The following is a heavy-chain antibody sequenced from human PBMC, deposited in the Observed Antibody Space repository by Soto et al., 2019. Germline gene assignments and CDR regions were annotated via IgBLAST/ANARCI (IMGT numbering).Heavy chain of an antibody. Sequence: QVQLVESGGGVVQPGRSQRLSCAASGFTFSSYGMHWVRQAPGKGLEWVAIISYDGSNTYYADSVKGRFTISRDNSKNTLYLQMNSLRAEDTSVYYCAKEGGLSGSYYISSSYYFDSWGQGTLVTVSS. J-gene: IGHJ4*02. D-gene: IGHD1-26*01. CDR3: AKEGGLSGSYYISSSYYFDS. V-gene: IGHV3-30*18. CDR2: ISYDGSNT. CDR1: GFTFSSYG.